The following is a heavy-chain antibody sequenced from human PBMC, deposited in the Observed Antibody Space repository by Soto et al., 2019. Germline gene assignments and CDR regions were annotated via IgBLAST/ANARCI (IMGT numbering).Heavy chain of an antibody. D-gene: IGHD3-9*01. CDR3: ARVVLTITRGAFDA. V-gene: IGHV4-4*02. Sequence: QVQLQESGPGLVKPSGTLSLTCAVSGGSISSSHWWTWVRQSPGKGLEFIGEMSHSGTSNANPSLYSRVTLSVDTSKNHLSLTLTAVSAAATAVYYCARVVLTITRGAFDAWRQGTLVIVSS. CDR2: MSHSGTS. J-gene: IGHJ3*01. CDR1: GGSISSSHW.